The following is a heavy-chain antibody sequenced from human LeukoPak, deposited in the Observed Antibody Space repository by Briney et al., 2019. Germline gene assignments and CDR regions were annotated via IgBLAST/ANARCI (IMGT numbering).Heavy chain of an antibody. CDR1: GYTFTSYD. D-gene: IGHD1-7*01. Sequence: ASVKVSCKASGYTFTSYDINWVRRATGRGLEWMGWMNPNSGNTGYAQKFQGRVTMTRNTSISTAYMELSSLRSEDTAVYYCARGSWPKLRNGMDVWGQGTTVTVSS. J-gene: IGHJ6*02. V-gene: IGHV1-8*01. CDR3: ARGSWPKLRNGMDV. CDR2: MNPNSGNT.